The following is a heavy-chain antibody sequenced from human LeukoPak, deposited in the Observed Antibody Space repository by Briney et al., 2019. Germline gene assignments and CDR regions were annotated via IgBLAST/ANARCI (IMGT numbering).Heavy chain of an antibody. CDR2: ISSSSSYI. V-gene: IGHV3-21*04. D-gene: IGHD3-3*01. CDR1: GFTFSSYS. J-gene: IGHJ3*02. Sequence: PGGSLRLSCAASGFTFSSYSMNWVRQAPGKGLEWVSSISSSSSYIYYADSVKGRFTISRDNAKNSLYLQMNSLRAEDTAVYYCAKDPRAYYDFSSGYPGAFDIWGQGTMVTVSS. CDR3: AKDPRAYYDFSSGYPGAFDI.